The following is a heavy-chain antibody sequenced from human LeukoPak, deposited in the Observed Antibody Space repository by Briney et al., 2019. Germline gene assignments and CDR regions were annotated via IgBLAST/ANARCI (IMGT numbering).Heavy chain of an antibody. CDR3: AKYYVGNTFDI. V-gene: IGHV5-51*01. CDR2: IYPGDSDT. CDR1: GYSFTDYW. J-gene: IGHJ3*02. D-gene: IGHD3-10*02. Sequence: GESLKISCKAPGYSFTDYWIGWVRQMPGKGLEWVGLIYPGDSDTRYSPSFQGQVTMSADKSISTAYLQWSSLRASDTAMYYCAKYYVGNTFDIWGQGTMVTVSS.